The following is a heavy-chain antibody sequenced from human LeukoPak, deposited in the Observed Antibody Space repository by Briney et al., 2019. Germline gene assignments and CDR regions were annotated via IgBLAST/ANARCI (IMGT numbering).Heavy chain of an antibody. J-gene: IGHJ4*02. CDR3: ARGSYGYYEAAYYFDY. V-gene: IGHV4-34*01. CDR2: INHSGST. CDR1: GASISPYY. D-gene: IGHD5-18*01. Sequence: SETLSLTCSVSGASISPYYWSWIRQPPGKGLEWIGEINHSGSTNYNPSLKSRVTISVDTSKNQFSLKLSSVTAADTAVYYCARGSYGYYEAAYYFDYWGQGTLVTVSS.